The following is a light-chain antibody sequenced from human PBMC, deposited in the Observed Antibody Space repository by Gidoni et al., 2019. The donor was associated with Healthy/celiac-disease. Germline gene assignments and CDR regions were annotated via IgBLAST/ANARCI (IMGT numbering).Light chain of an antibody. CDR3: MQALQTPGT. J-gene: IGKJ1*01. Sequence: DIVMTQSPLSLPVTPGEPASIPCRSSQSLLHSNGYNYLDWYLQKPGQSPQLLIYLGSNRASGVPYRFSGSGSGTDFTLKISRVEAEDVGVYYCMQALQTPGTFXQXTKVEIK. CDR1: QSLLHSNGYNY. V-gene: IGKV2-28*01. CDR2: LGS.